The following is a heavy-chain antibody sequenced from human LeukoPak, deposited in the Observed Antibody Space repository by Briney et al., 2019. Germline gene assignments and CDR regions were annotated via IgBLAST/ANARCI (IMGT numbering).Heavy chain of an antibody. Sequence: GGSLRLSCAASGFTFSSYAMTWVRQAPGKGLEWVSGINGSGGGTYYADSVKGRFTISRDNSKNTLYLQMNSLRVEDTAVYYCALGLVTDYWGQGTLVTVSS. CDR2: INGSGGGT. CDR3: ALGLVTDY. V-gene: IGHV3-23*01. D-gene: IGHD3-9*01. J-gene: IGHJ4*02. CDR1: GFTFSSYA.